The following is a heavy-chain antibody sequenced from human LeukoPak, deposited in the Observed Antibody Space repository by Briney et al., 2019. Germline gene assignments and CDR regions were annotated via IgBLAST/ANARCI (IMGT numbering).Heavy chain of an antibody. CDR2: INPSGGST. CDR1: GYTFTSYY. D-gene: IGHD3-3*01. J-gene: IGHJ4*02. CDR3: ARVGVGITIFGVARAFDY. Sequence: ASVKVSCKASGYTFTSYYMHWVRQAPGQGLEWMGIINPSGGSTSYAQKFQGRVTITADESTSTAYMELSSLRSEDTAVYYCARVGVGITIFGVARAFDYWGQGTLVTVSS. V-gene: IGHV1-46*01.